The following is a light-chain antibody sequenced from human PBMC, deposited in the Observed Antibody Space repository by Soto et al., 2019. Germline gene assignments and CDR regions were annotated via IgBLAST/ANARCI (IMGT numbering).Light chain of an antibody. Sequence: DIQMTQSPSYLAASVLDIVTITCRASQSISSYLNWYQQKPGKATKILIYAEYSLESGVPSRFSGSGSGTEFTLTISSMQPDDFATYYCKQYNSYPLTFGGGKKLDIK. V-gene: IGKV1-17*01. J-gene: IGKJ4*01. CDR3: KQYNSYPLT. CDR2: AEY. CDR1: QSISSY.